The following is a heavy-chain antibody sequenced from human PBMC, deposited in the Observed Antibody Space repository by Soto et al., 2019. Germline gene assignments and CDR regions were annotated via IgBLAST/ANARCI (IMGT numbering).Heavy chain of an antibody. CDR1: GFTFSLYT. Sequence: GGSLRLSCAASGFTFSLYTMSWVRQAPGKGLEWVSGIYGSASKTFYADSVKGRFTISRDQSRNTLYLQMNSLTFEDTAIYYCTSEDVSTGLVWGPGSLVTVSS. J-gene: IGHJ4*02. D-gene: IGHD5-12*01. CDR2: IYGSASKT. CDR3: TSEDVSTGLV. V-gene: IGHV3-23*01.